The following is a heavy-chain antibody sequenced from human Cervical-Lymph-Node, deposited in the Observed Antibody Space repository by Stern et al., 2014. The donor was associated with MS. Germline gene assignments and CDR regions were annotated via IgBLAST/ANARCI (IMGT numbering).Heavy chain of an antibody. V-gene: IGHV1-3*01. CDR1: GYTFRSYG. D-gene: IGHD2/OR15-2a*01. J-gene: IGHJ6*01. CDR2: INAGNGNT. CDR3: ARDLKEGNIMYYYGMDV. Sequence: VQLEESGAEVKKPGASVKVSCKASGYTFRSYGVHWGRQAPGQRPGWMGGINAGNGNTRYSQKFQGRVTITRDTSANIAYLELSSLRSQDTAVYYCARDLKEGNIMYYYGMDVWGQGTTVTVSS.